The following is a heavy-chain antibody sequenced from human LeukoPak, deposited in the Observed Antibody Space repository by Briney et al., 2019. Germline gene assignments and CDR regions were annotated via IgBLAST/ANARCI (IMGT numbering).Heavy chain of an antibody. D-gene: IGHD1-26*01. CDR3: ARTQIVGATNDY. J-gene: IGHJ4*02. Sequence: SETLSLTCAVYGGTFSGYYWSWIRQPPGKGLEWIGENNHSGSTNYNPSLKSRVTISVDTSKNQFSLKLSSVTAADTAVYYCARTQIVGATNDYWGQGTLVTVSS. CDR2: NNHSGST. V-gene: IGHV4-34*01. CDR1: GGTFSGYY.